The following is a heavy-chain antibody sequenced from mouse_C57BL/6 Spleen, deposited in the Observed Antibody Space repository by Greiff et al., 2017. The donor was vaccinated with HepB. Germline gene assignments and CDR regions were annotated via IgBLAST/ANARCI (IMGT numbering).Heavy chain of an antibody. J-gene: IGHJ1*03. CDR1: GYAFSSSW. D-gene: IGHD1-1*01. CDR2: IYPGDGDT. V-gene: IGHV1-82*01. CDR3: ANNFYGSSYDWYFDV. Sequence: VQLQQSGPELVKPGASVKISCKASGYAFSSSWMNWVKQRPGKGLEWIGRIYPGDGDTNYNGKFKGKATLTADKSSSTAYMQLSSLTSEDSAVYFCANNFYGSSYDWYFDVWGTGTTVTVSS.